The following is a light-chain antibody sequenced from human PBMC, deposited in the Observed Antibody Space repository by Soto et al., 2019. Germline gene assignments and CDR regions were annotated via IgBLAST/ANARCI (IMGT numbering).Light chain of an antibody. CDR1: STDIGGYNF. CDR2: EVN. Sequence: QSALTQPASVSGSPGQSITISCTGTSTDIGGYNFVSWYQQHPGKAPKFIIYEVNRRPSGISNRFSGSKSGNTASLTISGLQPEDEAHYYCCSYTSTSTLVLFGGGTKLTVL. J-gene: IGLJ2*01. V-gene: IGLV2-14*01. CDR3: CSYTSTSTLVL.